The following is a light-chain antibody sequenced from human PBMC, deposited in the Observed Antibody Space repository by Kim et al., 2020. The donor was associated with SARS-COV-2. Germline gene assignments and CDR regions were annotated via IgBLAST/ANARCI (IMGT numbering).Light chain of an antibody. CDR3: QQYHEWPLT. Sequence: VYPGETDTLSCRASHTVSGNFAWYQQKPGQSPRILIYGASTRATGIPARFSGSGSGTEFTLTISSLQSEDFAVYFCQQYHEWPLTFGGGTKVDIK. CDR1: HTVSGN. V-gene: IGKV3-15*01. J-gene: IGKJ4*01. CDR2: GAS.